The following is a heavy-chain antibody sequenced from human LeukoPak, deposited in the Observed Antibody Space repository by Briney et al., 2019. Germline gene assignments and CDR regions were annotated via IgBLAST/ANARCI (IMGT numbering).Heavy chain of an antibody. D-gene: IGHD2-8*01. J-gene: IGHJ4*02. CDR1: GYTFTGYY. Sequence: ASVKVSCKASGYTFTGYYMHWVRQAPGQGLEWMGWINPNSGGTNYAQKFQGRVTMTRDTSISTAYMELSRLRSDDTAVYCCARDLPVPMVYATRPTDDYWGQGTLVTVSS. CDR2: INPNSGGT. V-gene: IGHV1-2*02. CDR3: ARDLPVPMVYATRPTDDY.